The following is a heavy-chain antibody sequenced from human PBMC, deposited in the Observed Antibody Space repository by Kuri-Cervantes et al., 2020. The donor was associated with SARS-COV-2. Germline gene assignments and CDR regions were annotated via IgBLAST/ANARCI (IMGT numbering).Heavy chain of an antibody. J-gene: IGHJ5*02. CDR1: GGTFSSYA. D-gene: IGHD3-3*01. CDR3: ARDTQQYYDFWSGYYNWFDP. CDR2: INPNSGGT. Sequence: ASVKVSCKASGGTFSSYAISWVRQAPGQGFEWMGWINPNSGGTNYAQKFQGRVTMTRDTSISTAYMELSRLRSDDTAVYYCARDTQQYYDFWSGYYNWFDPWGQGTLVTVSS. V-gene: IGHV1-2*02.